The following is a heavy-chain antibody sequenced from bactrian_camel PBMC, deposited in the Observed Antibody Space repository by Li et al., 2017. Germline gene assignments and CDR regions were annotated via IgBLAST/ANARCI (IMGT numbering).Heavy chain of an antibody. V-gene: IGHV3S1*01. CDR3: ARDIHDNFDADYGGARNY. Sequence: HVQLVESGGGLVQPGGSLRLSCEASGFTFSSYWMWWVRQAPGKGLEWVSTINTGGGTTYYGDSVKGRFAISRDNAKNTVYLQMNSLKPEDTAMYYCARDIHDNFDADYGGARNYWGQGTQVTVS. CDR2: INTGGGTT. J-gene: IGHJ4*01. CDR1: GFTFSSYW. D-gene: IGHD5*01.